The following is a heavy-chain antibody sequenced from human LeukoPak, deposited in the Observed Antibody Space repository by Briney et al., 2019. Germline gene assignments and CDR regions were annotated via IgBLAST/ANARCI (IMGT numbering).Heavy chain of an antibody. CDR3: AKGARGDTVTSIVGLNWFDP. V-gene: IGHV3-30*18. CDR1: GITLRSYG. J-gene: IGHJ5*02. D-gene: IGHD2-15*01. CDR2: ISYEGSEK. Sequence: PGGSLRLSCAASGITLRSYGMHWVRQAPGKGLEWVGVISYEGSEKYYADTVKGRFSISGDTSKNTLYLQMNSLRADGTAVYYCAKGARGDTVTSIVGLNWFDPWGQGTLVTVSS.